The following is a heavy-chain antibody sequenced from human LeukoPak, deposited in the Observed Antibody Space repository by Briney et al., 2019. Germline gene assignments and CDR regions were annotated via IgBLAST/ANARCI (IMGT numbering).Heavy chain of an antibody. CDR1: GFTFSSYS. D-gene: IGHD3-22*01. Sequence: GGSLRLSCAASGFTFSSYSMNWVRQAPGKGLEWVSFISSSSSYIDYADSVKGRFTISRNNTKNSLFLQMNNLRAEDTAVYYCARRGYYYDSSGYYSYEGRDYWGQGTLVTVSS. J-gene: IGHJ4*02. CDR2: ISSSSSYI. CDR3: ARRGYYYDSSGYYSYEGRDY. V-gene: IGHV3-21*01.